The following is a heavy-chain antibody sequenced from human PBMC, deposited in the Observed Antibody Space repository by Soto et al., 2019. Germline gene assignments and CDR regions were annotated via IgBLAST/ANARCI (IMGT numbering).Heavy chain of an antibody. CDR1: GFTFSSYG. CDR3: AKDPYGDYVHDSAFDI. V-gene: IGHV3-30*18. J-gene: IGHJ3*02. Sequence: PXESMRLSCAASGFTFSSYGMHWVRQAPGKGLEWVAVISYDGSNKYYADSVKGRFTISRDNSKNTLYLQMKSLRAEDTAVYYCAKDPYGDYVHDSAFDIWGQGTMVTVSS. CDR2: ISYDGSNK. D-gene: IGHD4-17*01.